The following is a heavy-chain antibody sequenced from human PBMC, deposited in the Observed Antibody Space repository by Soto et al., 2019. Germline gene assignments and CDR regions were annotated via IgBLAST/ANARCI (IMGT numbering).Heavy chain of an antibody. Sequence: PGGSLRLSCAASGFIFSDYAMTWVRQTPGKGLEWVSAITSSGSSTYFADSLKGRITISRDISKNTLSLQMDSLRVEDTAIYYCAKGVEGYVVSSFDSWGQGALVTVSS. CDR1: GFIFSDYA. J-gene: IGHJ4*02. D-gene: IGHD5-12*01. CDR3: AKGVEGYVVSSFDS. V-gene: IGHV3-23*01. CDR2: ITSSGSST.